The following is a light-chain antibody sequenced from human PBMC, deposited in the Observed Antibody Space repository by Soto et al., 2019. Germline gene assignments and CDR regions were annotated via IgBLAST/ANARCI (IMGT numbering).Light chain of an antibody. J-gene: IGLJ3*02. V-gene: IGLV2-8*01. CDR2: EVT. CDR1: SSDVGAYDY. CDR3: SSFASSNTWV. Sequence: QSALTQHPSASGSPGQSVTISCTGTSSDVGAYDYVSWYQQHAGKAPKLVIYEVTKRPSGVPDRFSGSKSANTASLTVSGLQAEDEADYYCSSFASSNTWVFGGGTKLTVL.